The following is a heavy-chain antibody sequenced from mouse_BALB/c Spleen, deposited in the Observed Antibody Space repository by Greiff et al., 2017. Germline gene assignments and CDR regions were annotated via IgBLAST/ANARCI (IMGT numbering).Heavy chain of an antibody. V-gene: IGHV1-67*01. J-gene: IGHJ2*01. Sequence: QVQLKESGPELVRPGVSVKISCKGSGYTFTDYAMHWVKQSHAKSLEWIGVISTYSGNTNYNQKFKGKATMTVDKSSSTAYMELARLTSEDSAIYYCARRKITTATDYFDYWGQGTTLTVSS. CDR3: ARRKITTATDYFDY. D-gene: IGHD1-2*01. CDR2: ISTYSGNT. CDR1: GYTFTDYA.